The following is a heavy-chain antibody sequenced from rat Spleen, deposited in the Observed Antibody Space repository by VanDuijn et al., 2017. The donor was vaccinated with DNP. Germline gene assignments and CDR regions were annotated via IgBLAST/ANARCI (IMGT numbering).Heavy chain of an antibody. Sequence: EVQLQESGPGLVKPSQSLSLTCSVTGYSITSCCRWNWIRKFPGNKMEWIGHISYSGSTRYHPSLKSRISITRDTSKNQFFLHLNSVTTEDTATYYCARWSDYFDYWGQGVMVTVSS. V-gene: IGHV3-1*01. J-gene: IGHJ2*01. CDR2: ISYSGST. CDR1: GYSITSCC. CDR3: ARWSDYFDY.